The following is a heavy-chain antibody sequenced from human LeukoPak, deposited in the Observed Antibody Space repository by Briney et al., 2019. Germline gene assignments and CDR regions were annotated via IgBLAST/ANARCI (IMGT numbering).Heavy chain of an antibody. CDR3: AREDYDSSGYQSPFDD. CDR1: GGSISSSDYY. J-gene: IGHJ4*02. Sequence: PSETLSLTCTVSGGSISSSDYYWGWIRQPPGKGLEWIASIYYRGTTHYNPSHQSRVTMSVDTSKNQFSLKLSSVTAADTAVYYCAREDYDSSGYQSPFDDWGQGTLVTVSS. V-gene: IGHV4-39*02. D-gene: IGHD3-22*01. CDR2: IYYRGTT.